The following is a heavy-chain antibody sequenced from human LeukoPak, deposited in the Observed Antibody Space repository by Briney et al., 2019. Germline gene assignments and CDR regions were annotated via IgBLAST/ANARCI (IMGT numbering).Heavy chain of an antibody. J-gene: IGHJ6*02. Sequence: AGGSLRLSCAASGFTFSSYAMSWVRQAPGKGLEWVSAISGSGGSTYYADSVKGRFTISRDNSKNTLYLQMNSLRAEDTAVYYCAKDQVVPAAPFPYYYYGMDVWGQGTTVTVSS. CDR2: ISGSGGST. V-gene: IGHV3-23*01. CDR3: AKDQVVPAAPFPYYYYGMDV. D-gene: IGHD2-2*01. CDR1: GFTFSSYA.